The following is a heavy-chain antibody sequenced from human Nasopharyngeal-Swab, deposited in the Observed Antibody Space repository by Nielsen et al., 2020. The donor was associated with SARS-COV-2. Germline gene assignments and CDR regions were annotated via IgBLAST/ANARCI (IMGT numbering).Heavy chain of an antibody. D-gene: IGHD3-9*01. V-gene: IGHV3-9*01. CDR3: AKDMGYSILTGQPDY. Sequence: SLKISCAASGFTFSSYGMHWVRQAPGKGLEWVSGISWNSGSIGYADSVKGRFTISRDNAKNSLYLQMNSLRAEDTALYYCAKDMGYSILTGQPDYWGQGTLVTVSS. CDR2: ISWNSGSI. J-gene: IGHJ4*02. CDR1: GFTFSSYG.